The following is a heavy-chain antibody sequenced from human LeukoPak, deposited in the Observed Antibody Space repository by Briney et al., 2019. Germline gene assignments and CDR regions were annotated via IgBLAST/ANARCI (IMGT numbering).Heavy chain of an antibody. CDR3: AGDTHSSSWYDH. CDR1: GFTVSSIY. V-gene: IGHV3-53*01. Sequence: GGSLRLSCAVSGFTVSSIYMSWVRQAPGKGLEWVSFIYSDGNTYYGDSVKGRFTLSRDSSRNTLYLQMNSLTVDDTAVYYCAGDTHSSSWYDHWGQGTLVTVSS. D-gene: IGHD6-19*01. CDR2: IYSDGNT. J-gene: IGHJ5*02.